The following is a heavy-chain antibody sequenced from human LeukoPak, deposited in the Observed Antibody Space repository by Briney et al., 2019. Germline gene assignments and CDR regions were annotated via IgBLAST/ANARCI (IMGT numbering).Heavy chain of an antibody. V-gene: IGHV3-30-3*01. CDR2: ISYDGSNK. CDR3: ARDAEVVPAANDY. D-gene: IGHD2-2*01. CDR1: GFTFSSYA. Sequence: QPGGSLRLSCAASGFTFSSYAMHWVRQAPGKGLEWVAVISYDGSNKYYADSVKGRFTISRDNSKNTLYLQMNSLRAEDTAVYYCARDAEVVPAANDYWGQGTLVTVSS. J-gene: IGHJ4*02.